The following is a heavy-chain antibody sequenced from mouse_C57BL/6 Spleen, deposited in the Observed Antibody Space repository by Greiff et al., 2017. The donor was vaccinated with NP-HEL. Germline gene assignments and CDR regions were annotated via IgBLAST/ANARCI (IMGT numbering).Heavy chain of an antibody. CDR1: GYTFTDYE. CDR3: TRENYYGSSVY. J-gene: IGHJ2*01. CDR2: IDPETGGT. V-gene: IGHV1-15*01. Sequence: QVQLQQSGAELVRPGASVTLSCKASGYTFTDYEMHWVKQTPVHGLEWIGAIDPETGGTAYNQKFKGKAILTADKSSSTAYMELRSLTSEDSAVYYCTRENYYGSSVYWGQGTTLTVSS. D-gene: IGHD1-1*01.